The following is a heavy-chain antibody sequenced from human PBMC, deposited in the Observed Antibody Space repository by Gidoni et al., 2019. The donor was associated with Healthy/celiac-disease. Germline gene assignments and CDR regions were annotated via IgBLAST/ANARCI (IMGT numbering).Heavy chain of an antibody. D-gene: IGHD1-26*01. J-gene: IGHJ4*02. Sequence: EVQLLESGGGLVQPGGSLRLSCAASGFPFSSYAMSWVRQAPGKGLEWVSAISGSGGSTYYADSVKGRFTISRDNSKNTLYQQMNSLRAEDTAVYYCAKDNTYSGSYYGYWGQGTLVTVSS. V-gene: IGHV3-23*01. CDR2: ISGSGGST. CDR1: GFPFSSYA. CDR3: AKDNTYSGSYYGY.